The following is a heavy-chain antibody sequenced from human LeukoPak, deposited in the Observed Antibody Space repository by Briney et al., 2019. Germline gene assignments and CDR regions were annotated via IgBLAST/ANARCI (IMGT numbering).Heavy chain of an antibody. CDR2: IYYSGST. D-gene: IGHD3-3*01. V-gene: IGHV4-39*07. CDR3: ARGFLEWFDY. Sequence: PSETLSLTCTVSGGSISSSSYYWGWIRQPPGKGLEWIGSIYYSGSTYYNPSLKSRVTISVDTSKNQFSLKLSSVTAADTAVYYCARGFLEWFDYWGQGTLVTVSS. J-gene: IGHJ4*02. CDR1: GGSISSSSYY.